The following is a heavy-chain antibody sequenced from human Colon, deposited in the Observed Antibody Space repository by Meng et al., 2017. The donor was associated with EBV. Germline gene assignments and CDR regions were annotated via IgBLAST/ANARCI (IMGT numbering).Heavy chain of an antibody. D-gene: IGHD4-17*01. J-gene: IGHJ4*02. CDR3: TTLYGDSIS. CDR2: ISTFNGRT. CDR1: GYTFSNYG. V-gene: IGHV1-18*01. Sequence: QVQLVQSGAEVKKPGASVKVSCKASGYTFSNYGISWVRRAPGQGLEWMGWISTFNGRTTYAEKVQGRVTMTTDTSTSTAYMELRSLISDDTAVYYCTTLYGDSISWGQGTLVTVSS.